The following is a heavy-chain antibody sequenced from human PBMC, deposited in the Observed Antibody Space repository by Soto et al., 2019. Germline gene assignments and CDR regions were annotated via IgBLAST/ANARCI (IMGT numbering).Heavy chain of an antibody. CDR3: ASQVGAPDAFDI. D-gene: IGHD1-26*01. V-gene: IGHV3-33*01. J-gene: IGHJ3*02. CDR1: GFTFSSYG. CDR2: IWYDGSNK. Sequence: QVQLVESGGSVVQPGRSLRLSCAASGFTFSSYGMHWVRQAPGKGLEWVAVIWYDGSNKYYADSVKGRFTISRDNSKNTLYLQMNSLRAEDTAVYYCASQVGAPDAFDIWGQGTMVTVSS.